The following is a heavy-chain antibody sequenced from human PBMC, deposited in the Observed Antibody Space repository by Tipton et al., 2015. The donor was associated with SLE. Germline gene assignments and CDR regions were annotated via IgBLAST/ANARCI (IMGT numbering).Heavy chain of an antibody. CDR2: TYYRSKWYN. V-gene: IGHV6-1*01. J-gene: IGHJ4*02. CDR3: ARDPFGSLDY. D-gene: IGHD1-26*01. Sequence: GLVKPSQTLSLTCAISGGSVSSNTAAWNWIRQSPSRGLEWLGRTYYRSKWYNDYAVSVKGRIAVNPDTSKNQFSLQLKSVTPEDTAVYYCARDPFGSLDYWGQGTLVTVSS. CDR1: GGSVSSNTAA.